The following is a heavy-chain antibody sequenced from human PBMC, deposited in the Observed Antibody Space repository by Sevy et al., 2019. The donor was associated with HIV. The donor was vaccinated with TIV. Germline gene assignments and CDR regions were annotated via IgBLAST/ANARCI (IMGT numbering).Heavy chain of an antibody. D-gene: IGHD3-22*01. J-gene: IGHJ6*02. CDR2: ISGNSGDT. Sequence: ASVKVSCKASGYTFTRYGIAWVRQAPGQGLEWMGWISGNSGDTNYAQKLQGRVTMTTETSTSTAYMELKSQRSDDTAVYYCARDRNNYDSSGYPKGMDVWGQGTTVTVSS. CDR1: GYTFTRYG. V-gene: IGHV1-18*01. CDR3: ARDRNNYDSSGYPKGMDV.